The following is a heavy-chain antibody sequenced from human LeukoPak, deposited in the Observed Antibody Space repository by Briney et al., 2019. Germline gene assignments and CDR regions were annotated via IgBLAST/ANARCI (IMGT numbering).Heavy chain of an antibody. CDR1: GFTFSSYW. Sequence: GGSLRLSCAASGFTFSSYWMSWVRQAPGKGLEWVANIKQDGSEKYYVDSVKGRFTISRDNAKNSLYLQMNSLRAEDTAVYYCAKLLLAAAGMGVDFFDYWGQGTLVTGSS. D-gene: IGHD6-13*01. CDR3: AKLLLAAAGMGVDFFDY. V-gene: IGHV3-7*01. CDR2: IKQDGSEK. J-gene: IGHJ4*02.